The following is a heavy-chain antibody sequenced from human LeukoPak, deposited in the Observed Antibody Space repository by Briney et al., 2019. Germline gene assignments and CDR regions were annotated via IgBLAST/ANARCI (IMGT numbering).Heavy chain of an antibody. CDR2: MYYSGSA. J-gene: IGHJ4*02. D-gene: IGHD6-13*01. CDR1: GGSISSSTYY. V-gene: IGHV4-39*07. Sequence: SETLSLTCTVSGGSISSSTYYWGWIRQPPGKGLDWIASMYYSGSAYYNPSLKSRVTISVDTSKNQFSLRLTSVTAADTAFYYCARVRAAAVPYYFDPWGQGTLVTVSS. CDR3: ARVRAAAVPYYFDP.